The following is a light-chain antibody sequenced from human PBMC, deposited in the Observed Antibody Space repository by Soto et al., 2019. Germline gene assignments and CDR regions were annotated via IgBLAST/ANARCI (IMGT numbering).Light chain of an antibody. CDR3: HQYDSSPLT. Sequence: EIVLTQSPGTLSLSPGERATLSCRASQSVSSSYLAWYQQQPGQAPRLLIYGASSRATGIPDRFSGSGSGTDFPLTISRLEPEDFAVYYCHQYDSSPLTFGGGTKVEIK. CDR2: GAS. V-gene: IGKV3-20*01. CDR1: QSVSSSY. J-gene: IGKJ4*01.